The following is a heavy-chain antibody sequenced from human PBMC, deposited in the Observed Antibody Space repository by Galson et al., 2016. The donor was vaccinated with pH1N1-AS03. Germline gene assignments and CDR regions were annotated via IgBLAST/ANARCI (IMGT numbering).Heavy chain of an antibody. CDR1: GFTFKSYW. CDR3: ARESTGTEHIVVVTGRYGYYYMDV. CDR2: INQDENET. D-gene: IGHD2-21*02. J-gene: IGHJ6*03. Sequence: SLRLSCAASGFTFKSYWMSWVRQAPGQGLEWVANINQDENETYCVDSVKGRFTISRDNAKNSLYLEMNSLRAEDTALYYCARESTGTEHIVVVTGRYGYYYMDVWGKGTTVTVSS. V-gene: IGHV3-7*03.